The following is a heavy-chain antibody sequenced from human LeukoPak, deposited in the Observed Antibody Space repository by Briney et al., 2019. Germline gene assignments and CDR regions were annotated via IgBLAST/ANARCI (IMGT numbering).Heavy chain of an antibody. J-gene: IGHJ4*02. CDR2: VSDIGSI. CDR1: GGSISTYY. CDR3: AGHHPRNTVDF. Sequence: PSETLSLTCTVSGGSISTYYWGWIRQPPGKGLEWIAYVSDIGSINYNPPLKSRVTISLDTSKNQLSLKLSSVTAADTAVYYCAGHHPRNTVDFWGQGTLVTVSS. D-gene: IGHD2/OR15-2a*01. V-gene: IGHV4-59*08.